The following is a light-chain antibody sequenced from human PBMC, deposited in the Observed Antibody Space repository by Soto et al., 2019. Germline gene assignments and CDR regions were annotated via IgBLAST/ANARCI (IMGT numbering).Light chain of an antibody. CDR3: QKYNEWPLT. Sequence: EIVMTQSPATLSVSPGERATLSCRASQSVSNNLAWYQQKPGQAPRVLIYFASTRATGIPARFSGSGSGTEFTLTILSLQPEVFAVYYCQKYNEWPLTFGGGTKVQTK. J-gene: IGKJ4*01. CDR1: QSVSNN. V-gene: IGKV3-15*01. CDR2: FAS.